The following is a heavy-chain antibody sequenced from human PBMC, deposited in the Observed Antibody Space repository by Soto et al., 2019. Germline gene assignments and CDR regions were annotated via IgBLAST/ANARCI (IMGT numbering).Heavy chain of an antibody. V-gene: IGHV4-59*01. J-gene: IGHJ5*02. Sequence: QVQLQESGPGLVKPSETLSLTCTVSGGSISSYYWSWIRQPPGKGLEWIGYIYYSGSTNYNPSLKSRVTISVDRSKNQFSLKLSSVTAADTAVYYCARDGTGYYGWIDPWGQGTLVTVSS. CDR1: GGSISSYY. CDR3: ARDGTGYYGWIDP. D-gene: IGHD3-9*01. CDR2: IYYSGST.